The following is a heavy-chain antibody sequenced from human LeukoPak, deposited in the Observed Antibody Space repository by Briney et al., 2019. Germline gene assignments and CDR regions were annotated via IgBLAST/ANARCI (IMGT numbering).Heavy chain of an antibody. V-gene: IGHV4-34*01. J-gene: IGHJ4*02. Sequence: PSETLSLTCAVYGGSFSGYYWSWIRQPPGKGLEWIGEINHSGSTNYNPSLKSRVAISVDTSKDQFSLKLSSVTAADTAVYYCARRRSDYGDYSVDYWGQGTLVTVSS. CDR2: INHSGST. CDR3: ARRRSDYGDYSVDY. CDR1: GGSFSGYY. D-gene: IGHD4-17*01.